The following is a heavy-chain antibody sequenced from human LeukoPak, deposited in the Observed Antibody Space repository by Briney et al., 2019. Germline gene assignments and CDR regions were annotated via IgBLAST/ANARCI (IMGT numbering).Heavy chain of an antibody. CDR1: GFTFSSYA. V-gene: IGHV3-30-3*01. Sequence: GGSLRLSCAAPGFTFSSYAMHWVRQAPGKGLEWVAVISYDGSNKYYADSVKGRFTISRDNSKNTLYLQMNSLRAEDTAVYYCARTMREPQNDYGMDVWGQGTTVTVSS. D-gene: IGHD1-26*01. J-gene: IGHJ6*02. CDR2: ISYDGSNK. CDR3: ARTMREPQNDYGMDV.